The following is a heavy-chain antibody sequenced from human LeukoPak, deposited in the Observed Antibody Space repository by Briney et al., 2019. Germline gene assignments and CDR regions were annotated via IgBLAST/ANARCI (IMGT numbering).Heavy chain of an antibody. J-gene: IGHJ4*02. CDR1: GFTVSSNY. Sequence: GGSLRLSCAASGFTVSSNYMSWVRQAPGKGLEWVSAISGSGGSTYYADSVKGRFTISRDNSKNTLYLQMNSLRAEDTAVYYCAKGDRYYYDSSGYYGPFDYWGQGTLVTVSS. D-gene: IGHD3-22*01. V-gene: IGHV3-23*01. CDR3: AKGDRYYYDSSGYYGPFDY. CDR2: ISGSGGST.